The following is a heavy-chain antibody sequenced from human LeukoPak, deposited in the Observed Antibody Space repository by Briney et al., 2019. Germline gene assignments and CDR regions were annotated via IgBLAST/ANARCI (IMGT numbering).Heavy chain of an antibody. CDR2: ISPTGSTT. V-gene: IGHV3-74*01. Sequence: GGSLRLSCTASGFSFSGHWMHWARHLPGKGLVWVSRISPTGSTTSYADSVKGRFTVSRDDAKNTLYLQVNNLRAEDTAVYYCARGPNSNWSGLDFWGQGTLLTVSS. CDR3: ARGPNSNWSGLDF. D-gene: IGHD6-6*01. J-gene: IGHJ4*02. CDR1: GFSFSGHW.